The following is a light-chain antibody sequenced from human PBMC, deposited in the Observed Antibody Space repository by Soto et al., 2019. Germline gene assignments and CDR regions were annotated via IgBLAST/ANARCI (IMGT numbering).Light chain of an antibody. J-gene: IGKJ5*01. CDR1: QSVSSSF. Sequence: EIVLTQSPGTLSLSPGERATLSCRASQSVSSSFLAWFQQKPGQAPRLLSYGASSRATGIPDRFSGSGSGTDFTLTISRLEPEDFAVYDCQQYSSSPITCGQGTRLEIK. V-gene: IGKV3-20*01. CDR3: QQYSSSPIT. CDR2: GAS.